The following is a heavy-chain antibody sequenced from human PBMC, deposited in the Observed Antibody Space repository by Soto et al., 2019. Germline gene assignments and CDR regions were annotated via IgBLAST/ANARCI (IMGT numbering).Heavy chain of an antibody. CDR1: EFTFSSYS. J-gene: IGHJ5*02. Sequence: PGGSLRLSCAASEFTFSSYSMNWVRQAQGKGLEWVSSISSSSSYIYYADSVKGRFTISRDNAKNSLYLQMNSLRAEDTAVYYCARRPSSYDILTGYAWFDPWGQGTLVTVSS. CDR3: ARRPSSYDILTGYAWFDP. D-gene: IGHD3-9*01. CDR2: ISSSSSYI. V-gene: IGHV3-21*01.